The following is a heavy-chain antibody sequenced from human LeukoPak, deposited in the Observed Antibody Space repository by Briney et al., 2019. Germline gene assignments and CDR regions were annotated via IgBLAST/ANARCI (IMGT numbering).Heavy chain of an antibody. D-gene: IGHD3-16*02. CDR1: GGSISSYY. J-gene: IGHJ3*02. V-gene: IGHV4-59*01. CDR2: IYYSGST. Sequence: SETLSPTCTVSGGSISSYYWSWIRQPPGKGLEWIGYIYYSGSTNYNPSLKSRVTISVDTSKNQFSLKLSSVTAADTAVYYCARYYDYVWGSYRDDAFDIWGQGTMVTVSS. CDR3: ARYYDYVWGSYRDDAFDI.